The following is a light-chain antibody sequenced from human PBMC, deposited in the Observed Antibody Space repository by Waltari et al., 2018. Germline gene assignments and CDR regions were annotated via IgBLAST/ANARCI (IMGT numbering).Light chain of an antibody. V-gene: IGLV2-11*01. Sequence: QSALTQPRSVSGSPGQSVTISCTGTSNAFGGSKYVSWYQQHPGKAPKLIIYDVSQRPSGVPDRFSGSKSGNTASLTISGLQAEDEADYYCCSYAGSPSWVFGAGTKLTVL. CDR2: DVS. CDR1: SNAFGGSKY. J-gene: IGLJ3*02. CDR3: CSYAGSPSWV.